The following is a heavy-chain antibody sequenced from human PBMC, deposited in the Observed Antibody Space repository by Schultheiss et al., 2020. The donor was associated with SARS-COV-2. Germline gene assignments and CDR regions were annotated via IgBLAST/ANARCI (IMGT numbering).Heavy chain of an antibody. Sequence: SQTLSLTCTVSGGSISSYYWSWIRQPPGKGLEWIGSIYYSGTTYYNPSLKSRVTISIDTSKDHFSLRLTDVTAADTAVYYCARHSYDILTGYQPHAFDIWGQGTMVTVSS. CDR2: IYYSGTT. V-gene: IGHV4-59*08. CDR1: GGSISSYY. D-gene: IGHD3-9*01. CDR3: ARHSYDILTGYQPHAFDI. J-gene: IGHJ3*02.